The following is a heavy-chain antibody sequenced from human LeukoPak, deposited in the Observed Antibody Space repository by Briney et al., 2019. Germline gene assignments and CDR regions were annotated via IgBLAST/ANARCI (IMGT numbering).Heavy chain of an antibody. CDR1: GFTISSYW. CDR3: ARAGGLALLNYYYYMDV. D-gene: IGHD4-23*01. CDR2: INSDGTST. J-gene: IGHJ6*03. V-gene: IGHV3-74*01. Sequence: GGSLRLSCAASGFTISSYWMHWVRKAPGKGLVWVSRINSDGTSTSYADSVKGRFTISRDNAKNTLYLQMNSLRAEDSALYYCARAGGLALLNYYYYMDVWGEGTTVTVSS.